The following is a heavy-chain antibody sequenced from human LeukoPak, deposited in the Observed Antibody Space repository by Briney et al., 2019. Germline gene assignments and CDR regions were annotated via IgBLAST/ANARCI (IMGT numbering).Heavy chain of an antibody. CDR2: IYSGGTT. CDR1: GFTFSTNC. D-gene: IGHD5-18*01. J-gene: IGHJ4*02. CDR3: ARVDTVMAYYFDL. V-gene: IGHV3-53*04. Sequence: GGSLRLSCAASGFTFSTNCMTWVRQAPGKGLEWVSPIYSGGTTYYADSVMGRFTISRHNSRNTLYLQMNSPRAEDTAVYYCARVDTVMAYYFDLWGQGTLVTVSS.